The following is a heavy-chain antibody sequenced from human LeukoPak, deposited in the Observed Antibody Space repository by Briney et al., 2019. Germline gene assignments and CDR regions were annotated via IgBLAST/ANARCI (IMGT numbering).Heavy chain of an antibody. CDR2: IRYDGSNK. Sequence: PGGSLRLSCAASGFTFSSYGMHWVRQAPGKGLEWVAFIRYDGSNKYYADSVKGRFTISRDNSKNTLYLQMNSLRAEDTAVYYCAKVRTPGYQGGDFDYWGQGTLVTVSS. V-gene: IGHV3-30*02. CDR1: GFTFSSYG. D-gene: IGHD3-16*02. J-gene: IGHJ4*02. CDR3: AKVRTPGYQGGDFDY.